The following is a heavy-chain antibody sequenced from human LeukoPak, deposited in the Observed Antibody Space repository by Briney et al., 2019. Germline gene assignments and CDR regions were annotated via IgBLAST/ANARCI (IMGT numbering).Heavy chain of an antibody. D-gene: IGHD5-24*01. J-gene: IGHJ4*02. CDR2: IYYSGST. CDR3: ARGVYNFFDY. Sequence: SETLSLTCTVSGGSISSYYWSCIRQPPGKGLEWIGYIYYSGSTNYNPSLKSRVTISVDTSKNQFSLKLSSVTAADTAVYYCARGVYNFFDYWGQGTLVTVSS. CDR1: GGSISSYY. V-gene: IGHV4-59*01.